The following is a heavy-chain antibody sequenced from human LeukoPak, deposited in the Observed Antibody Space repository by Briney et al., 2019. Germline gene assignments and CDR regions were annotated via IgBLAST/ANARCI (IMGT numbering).Heavy chain of an antibody. CDR2: ISSSGSTI. Sequence: PGGSLRLSCAASGFTFSSYEMNWVRQAPGKGLEWVSYISSSGSTIYYADSVKGRFTISRDNAKNSLYLQMNSLRAEDTAVYYCARTSTYYYDSSGSLFDYWGQGTLVSVPS. CDR3: ARTSTYYYDSSGSLFDY. J-gene: IGHJ4*02. CDR1: GFTFSSYE. V-gene: IGHV3-48*03. D-gene: IGHD3-22*01.